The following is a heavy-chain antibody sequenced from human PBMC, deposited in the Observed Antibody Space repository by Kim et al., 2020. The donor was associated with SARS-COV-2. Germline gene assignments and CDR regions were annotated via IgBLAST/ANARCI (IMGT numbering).Heavy chain of an antibody. D-gene: IGHD3-10*01. CDR2: IWYDGSNK. V-gene: IGHV3-33*01. CDR3: ARDEGNVITMVRGVIRSGFDY. Sequence: GGSLSLSCAASGFTFSSYGMHWVRQAPGKGLEWVAVIWYDGSNKYYADSVKGRFTISRDNSKNTLYLQMNSLRAEDTAVYYCARDEGNVITMVRGVIRSGFDYWGQGTLVTVSS. CDR1: GFTFSSYG. J-gene: IGHJ4*02.